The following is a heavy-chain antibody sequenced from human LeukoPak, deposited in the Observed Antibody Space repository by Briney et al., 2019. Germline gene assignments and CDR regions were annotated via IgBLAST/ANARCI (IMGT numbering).Heavy chain of an antibody. D-gene: IGHD3-3*01. V-gene: IGHV1-2*02. Sequence: RASVKVSCKASGYTFTGYYMHWVRQAPGQGLEWMGWINPNSGGTNYAQKFQGRVTMTRDTSISTAYMELSRLRSDDTAVYYCATQGGILEWLLPEDWGQGTLVTVSS. CDR1: GYTFTGYY. CDR3: ATQGGILEWLLPED. J-gene: IGHJ4*02. CDR2: INPNSGGT.